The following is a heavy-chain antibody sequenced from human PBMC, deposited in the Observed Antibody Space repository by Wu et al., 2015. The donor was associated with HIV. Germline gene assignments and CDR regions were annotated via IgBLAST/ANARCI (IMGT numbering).Heavy chain of an antibody. CDR2: ISGYNGDT. CDR3: ARESGSTYFVRSGFDY. V-gene: IGHV1-18*01. CDR1: GYSFTTYG. J-gene: IGHJ4*02. D-gene: IGHD3-9*01. Sequence: QVQLVQSGAEVKKPGASVRVSCKASGYSFTTYGVSWVRQAPGQGLEWMGWISGYNGDTNYAQKFQGRVSVTTDTSTNTAYMELRSLRSDDTAMYYCARESGSTYFVRSGFDYWGQGTRVTVSS.